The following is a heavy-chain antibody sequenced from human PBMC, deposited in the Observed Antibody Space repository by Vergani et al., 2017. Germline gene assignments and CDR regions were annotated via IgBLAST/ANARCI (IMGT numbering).Heavy chain of an antibody. CDR2: MYHSGST. J-gene: IGHJ5*02. Sequence: QVRLQESGPGLVKPSETLSLTCSVSGGSMSGYYWSWIRQPPGKELEWIGYMYHSGSTNYNPSLKTRFTISVDTSKNQFSLTVTSVTAADTAVYYCASDTHSGQRADRWGQGILVTVTS. V-gene: IGHV4-59*01. CDR3: ASDTHSGQRADR. CDR1: GGSMSGYY. D-gene: IGHD6-19*01.